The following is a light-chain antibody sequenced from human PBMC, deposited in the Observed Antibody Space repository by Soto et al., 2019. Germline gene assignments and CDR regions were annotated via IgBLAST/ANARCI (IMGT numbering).Light chain of an antibody. CDR1: SSNIGSNY. V-gene: IGLV1-47*01. CDR2: RNN. Sequence: QSVLTKPPSAPGTPGQRVTTSCSGSSSNIGSNYVYWYQQLPGTAPKLLIYRNNQRPSGVPDRFSGSKSGTSASLAISGLRSEDEDDYYCASWDDSLSGVVFGGRTKLTV. CDR3: ASWDDSLSGVV. J-gene: IGLJ2*01.